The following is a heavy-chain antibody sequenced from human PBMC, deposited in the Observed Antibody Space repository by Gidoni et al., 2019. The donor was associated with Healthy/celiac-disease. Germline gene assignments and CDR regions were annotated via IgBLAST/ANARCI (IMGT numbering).Heavy chain of an antibody. V-gene: IGHV3-49*03. J-gene: IGHJ4*02. CDR1: GFTFGAYA. CDR2: IRSKAYGGKT. D-gene: IGHD2-15*01. CDR3: TSCGGSCYSVESLPY. Sequence: EVQLVESGGGLVQPGRSLRLSCTASGFTFGAYAMIWFRQAPGKGLEWVGVIRSKAYGGKTEYAASVKGRFTISRDDSKSSAYLQMNSLKTEDTAVYYCTSCGGSCYSVESLPYWGQGTLVTVSS.